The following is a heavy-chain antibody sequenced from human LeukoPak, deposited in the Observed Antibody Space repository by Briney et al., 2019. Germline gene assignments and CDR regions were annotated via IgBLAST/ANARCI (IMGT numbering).Heavy chain of an antibody. CDR3: VRGDRIRGLGY. Sequence: GGSLRLSCAASGFTFSNFWMHWVRQAPGKGLVWVSRINSDGSTTNYADSAKGRFTISRDNAENTLYLQMNSLRAEDTAVFYCVRGDRIRGLGYWGQGTLVTVSS. V-gene: IGHV3-74*01. D-gene: IGHD3-10*01. CDR2: INSDGSTT. J-gene: IGHJ4*02. CDR1: GFTFSNFW.